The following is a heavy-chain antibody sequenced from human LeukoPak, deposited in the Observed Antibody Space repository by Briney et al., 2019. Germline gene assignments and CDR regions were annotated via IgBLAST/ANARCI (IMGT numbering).Heavy chain of an antibody. CDR1: GFIFSDYY. Sequence: GGSLRLSCGASGFIFSDYYMSWIRQAPGKGLEWVSYISSSGSTIYYADSVKGRFTISRDNAKNSLYLQMNSLRAEDTAVYYCARVVVTNYNDAFDIWGQGTMVTVSS. CDR2: ISSSGSTI. V-gene: IGHV3-11*04. J-gene: IGHJ3*02. D-gene: IGHD4-23*01. CDR3: ARVVVTNYNDAFDI.